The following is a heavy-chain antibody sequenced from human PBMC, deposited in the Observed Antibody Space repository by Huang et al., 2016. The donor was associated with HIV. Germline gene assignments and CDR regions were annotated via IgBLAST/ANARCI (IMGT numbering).Heavy chain of an antibody. V-gene: IGHV1-18*04. D-gene: IGHD3-22*01. CDR2: SSTNNGDT. CDR1: DYTFTSYG. J-gene: IGHJ4*02. CDR3: GGSSGYWSFDY. Sequence: QVQLVQSGGEVKKPGASVKVSCKASDYTFTSYGISWVRKAPGQGLEWMGWSSTNNGDTNYAQKFQGRVTMTTDTSTSTAYMELRSLRSDDTAVYYCGGSSGYWSFDYWGQGTLVTVSS.